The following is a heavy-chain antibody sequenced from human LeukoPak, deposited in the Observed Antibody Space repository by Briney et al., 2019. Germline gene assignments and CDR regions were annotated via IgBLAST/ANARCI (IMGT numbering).Heavy chain of an antibody. Sequence: ASVKVSCKASGYTFTSYHMHWVRQAPGQGLEWMGIINPSGGSTNYAQRFRGRVTMTRDMSTGTVYMELSSLTSEDTAVYYCASDHLSIEATGTRYWGQGTLVTVSS. J-gene: IGHJ4*02. CDR3: ASDHLSIEATGTRY. CDR1: GYTFTSYH. V-gene: IGHV1-46*01. CDR2: INPSGGST. D-gene: IGHD6-13*01.